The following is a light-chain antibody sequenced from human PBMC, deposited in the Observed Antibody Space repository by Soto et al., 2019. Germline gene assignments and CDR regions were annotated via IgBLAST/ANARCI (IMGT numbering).Light chain of an antibody. CDR3: LQHYALPFT. CDR2: TIS. V-gene: IGKV1-17*01. CDR1: QDIGTS. Sequence: DIQMTQSPSSLSASVGGRVTITCRASQDIGTSLYWFQQKPGTAPKRLIYTISALQSGVPSMFSGGGSGTEFTLTISSLQPEDSATYYCLQHYALPFTFGPGTKVD. J-gene: IGKJ3*01.